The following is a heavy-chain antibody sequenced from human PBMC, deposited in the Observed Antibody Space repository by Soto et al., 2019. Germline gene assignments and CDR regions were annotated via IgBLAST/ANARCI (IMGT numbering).Heavy chain of an antibody. J-gene: IGHJ4*02. D-gene: IGHD5-12*01. Sequence: GGSLRLSCAASGFAFNIYSMGWVRQGPGKGLEWISVISGNGASTYYSESVKGRFTISRDLSKNTLFLQMNSLRAEDTAIYYCARLGGYSGYDPFDYWGQGTLVTVSS. CDR2: ISGNGAST. CDR1: GFAFNIYS. CDR3: ARLGGYSGYDPFDY. V-gene: IGHV3-23*01.